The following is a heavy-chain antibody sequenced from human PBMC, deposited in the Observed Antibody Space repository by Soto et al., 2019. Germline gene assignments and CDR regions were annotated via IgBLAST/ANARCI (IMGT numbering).Heavy chain of an antibody. CDR3: ASSGWWYFDY. J-gene: IGHJ4*02. V-gene: IGHV4-59*01. CDR2: IYSSGST. D-gene: IGHD6-19*01. CDR1: GGSISTYY. Sequence: SETLSLTCTVSGGSISTYYWSWIRQPPGKGLEWIGYIYSSGSTNYNPSLKSRVTISIDTSKNQFSLKLSSVTAADTAVYYCASSGWWYFDYWGQGTLVTVSS.